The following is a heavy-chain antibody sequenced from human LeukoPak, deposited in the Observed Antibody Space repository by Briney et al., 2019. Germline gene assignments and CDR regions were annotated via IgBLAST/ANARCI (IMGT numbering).Heavy chain of an antibody. CDR2: IIPILGIA. Sequence: ASVKVSCKASGGTFSSYAISWVRQGPGQGLEWMGRIIPILGIANYAQKFQGRVTITADKSTSTAYMELRRLRSEDTAVYYCARSPTELRYFDWFDYWGQGTLVTVSS. D-gene: IGHD3-9*01. V-gene: IGHV1-69*04. J-gene: IGHJ4*02. CDR1: GGTFSSYA. CDR3: ARSPTELRYFDWFDY.